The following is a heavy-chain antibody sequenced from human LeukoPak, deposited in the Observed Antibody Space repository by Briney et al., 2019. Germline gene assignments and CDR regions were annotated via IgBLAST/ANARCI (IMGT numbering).Heavy chain of an antibody. CDR1: GGSISSYY. CDR3: AIARTLYSNYDY. Sequence: SETLSLTCTVSGGSISSYYWSWIRQPPGKGLEWIGYFYYSGSTNYNPSLKSRVTISEDTSKNQFSLRLSSVTAADTAVYYCAIARTLYSNYDYWGQGILVTVSS. CDR2: FYYSGST. J-gene: IGHJ4*02. D-gene: IGHD4-11*01. V-gene: IGHV4-59*01.